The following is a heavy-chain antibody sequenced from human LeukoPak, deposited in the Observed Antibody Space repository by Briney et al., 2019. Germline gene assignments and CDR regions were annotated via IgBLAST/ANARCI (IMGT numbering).Heavy chain of an antibody. V-gene: IGHV3-23*01. CDR2: ITGGGSTT. CDR1: GFTFSSYA. J-gene: IGHJ5*01. Sequence: GGSLRLSCAASGFTFSSYAMSWVRQAPGKGLEWVSTITGGGSTTYYADSVKGRFTISRDNSKNTLYLQMNSLRAEDTALYYCARESPVAAAGRSWFDSWGQGTLVTVSS. CDR3: ARESPVAAAGRSWFDS. D-gene: IGHD6-13*01.